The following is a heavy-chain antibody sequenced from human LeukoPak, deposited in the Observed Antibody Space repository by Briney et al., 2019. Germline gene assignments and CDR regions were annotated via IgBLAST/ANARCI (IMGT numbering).Heavy chain of an antibody. D-gene: IGHD6-19*01. CDR3: ARGGPNRSGWTLDY. CDR2: FNSDTGNT. J-gene: IGHJ4*02. V-gene: IGHV1-3*01. Sequence: ASVKVSCKASGYTFTNYAMHWVRQAPGQRLEWMGWFNSDTGNTEYSQKFQGRVIITRDTSASTAYMELSSLRPEDTAVFFCARGGPNRSGWTLDYWGQGTPVTVSS. CDR1: GYTFTNYA.